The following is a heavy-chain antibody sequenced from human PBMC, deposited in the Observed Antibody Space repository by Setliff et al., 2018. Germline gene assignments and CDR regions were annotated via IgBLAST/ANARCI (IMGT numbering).Heavy chain of an antibody. CDR3: ARTVRSGSYHYYYMDV. CDR1: GFSISTSGMC. CDR2: IDWDDDK. Sequence: SGPTLVNPTQTLTLTCTFSGFSISTSGMCVSWIRQSLGKALEWLARIDWDDDKYYSTSLKTRLTISKDTSKNQVVLTMTNMDSVDTATYYCARTVRSGSYHYYYMDVWGKGTTVTVSS. V-gene: IGHV2-70*11. J-gene: IGHJ6*03. D-gene: IGHD1-26*01.